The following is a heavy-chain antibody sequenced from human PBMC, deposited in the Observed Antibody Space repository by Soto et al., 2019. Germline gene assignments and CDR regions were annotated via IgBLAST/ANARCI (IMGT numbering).Heavy chain of an antibody. D-gene: IGHD6-13*01. CDR1: GFTFSSYA. Sequence: GGSLRLSCAASGFTFSSYAMSWVRQAPGKGPEWVSAISGSGGSTYYADSVKGRFTISRDNSKNTLYLQMNSLRAEDTAVYYCAKNGAIIAAAGTKYYYYYYMDVWGKGTTVTVSS. CDR3: AKNGAIIAAAGTKYYYYYYMDV. CDR2: ISGSGGST. V-gene: IGHV3-23*01. J-gene: IGHJ6*03.